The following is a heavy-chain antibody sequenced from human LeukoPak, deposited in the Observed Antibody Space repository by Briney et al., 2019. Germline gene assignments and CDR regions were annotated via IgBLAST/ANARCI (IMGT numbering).Heavy chain of an antibody. CDR3: ARDRYDYVWGSYRDY. D-gene: IGHD3-16*02. CDR2: ISSSGSTI. Sequence: GGSLRLSCAASGFTFSDYYMSWIRQAPGKGLEWVSYISSSGSTIYYADSVKGRFTISRDNAKNSLYLQMNSLRAEDTAVYYCARDRYDYVWGSYRDYWGQGTLVTVSS. V-gene: IGHV3-11*01. CDR1: GFTFSDYY. J-gene: IGHJ4*02.